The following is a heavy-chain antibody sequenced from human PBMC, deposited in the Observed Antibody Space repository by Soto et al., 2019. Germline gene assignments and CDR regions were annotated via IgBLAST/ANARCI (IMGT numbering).Heavy chain of an antibody. CDR3: ARHKDGKADIFRMDV. J-gene: IGHJ6*02. Sequence: GESLKISCKGSGYSFTSYWIGWVRQMPVKGLEWMGIIYPGDSDTRYSPSFQGQVTISADKSIRTAYMQWSSLKASDTAMYYCARHKDGKADIFRMDVWGQGTTVTVSS. CDR1: GYSFTSYW. V-gene: IGHV5-51*01. D-gene: IGHD3-9*01. CDR2: IYPGDSDT.